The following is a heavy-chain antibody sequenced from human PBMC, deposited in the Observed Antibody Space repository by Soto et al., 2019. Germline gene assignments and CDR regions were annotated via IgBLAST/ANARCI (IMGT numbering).Heavy chain of an antibody. CDR3: VKGFCSSTRCLTYSYMDV. Sequence: EVQLVESGGGLVRPGRSLRLSCAASGFSFDEYAMHWVRQAPGKGLEWVSGISWNSGTMGYGDSVKGRFTISRDNAKNSLYLQMNSLRAEDTALYYCVKGFCSSTRCLTYSYMDVWGKGTTVTVSS. J-gene: IGHJ6*03. CDR1: GFSFDEYA. D-gene: IGHD2-2*01. CDR2: ISWNSGTM. V-gene: IGHV3-9*01.